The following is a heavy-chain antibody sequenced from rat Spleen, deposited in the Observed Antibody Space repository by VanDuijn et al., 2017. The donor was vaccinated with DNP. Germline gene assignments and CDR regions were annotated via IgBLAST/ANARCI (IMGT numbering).Heavy chain of an antibody. V-gene: IGHV3-3*01. D-gene: IGHD1-4*01. CDR3: ARWPGYNPPYAMDA. CDR1: GYSITSCCR. J-gene: IGHJ4*01. CDR2: VNSAGST. Sequence: VQLQESGPGLVEPSQSLSLTCSVTGYSITSCCRWTWIRKFPGHKLEWMGSVNSAGSTNYNPSLKSRISITRDISKNQLFLQVNSVTTEDTATYYCARWPGYNPPYAMDAWGQGTSVTVSS.